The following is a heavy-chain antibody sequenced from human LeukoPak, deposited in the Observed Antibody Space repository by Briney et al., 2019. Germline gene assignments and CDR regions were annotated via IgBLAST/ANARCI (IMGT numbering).Heavy chain of an antibody. J-gene: IGHJ4*02. Sequence: QLGGSLRLSCSASGFTFSSYGMHWVRQAPGKGLEWVAVISYDGSNKYYADSVKGRFTISRDNSKNTLYLQMNSLRAEDTAVYYCAKGPNYYGSGSYGLYFDYWGQGTLVTVSS. V-gene: IGHV3-30*18. CDR3: AKGPNYYGSGSYGLYFDY. CDR2: ISYDGSNK. CDR1: GFTFSSYG. D-gene: IGHD3-10*01.